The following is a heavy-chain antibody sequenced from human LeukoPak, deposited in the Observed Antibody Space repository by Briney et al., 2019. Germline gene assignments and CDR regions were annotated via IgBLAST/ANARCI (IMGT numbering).Heavy chain of an antibody. V-gene: IGHV3-30*18. J-gene: IGHJ4*02. CDR3: AKFYGGYGRDYFDC. CDR1: GFTFSSYG. Sequence: GRSLRLSCAASGFTFSSYGMHWVRQAPGKGLEWVAVISYDGSNKYYADSVKGRFTISRDNSKNTLYLQMNSLRAEDTAVYYCAKFYGGYGRDYFDCWGQGTLVTVSS. D-gene: IGHD5-12*01. CDR2: ISYDGSNK.